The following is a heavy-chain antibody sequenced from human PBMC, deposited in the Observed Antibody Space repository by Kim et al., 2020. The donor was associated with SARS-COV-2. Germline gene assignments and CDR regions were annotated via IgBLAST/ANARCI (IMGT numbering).Heavy chain of an antibody. CDR3: ARGPLVISGGYYYYYGMDV. D-gene: IGHD3-22*01. V-gene: IGHV3-49*04. Sequence: GGSLRLSCTASGFSFGDYAITWVRQAPGKGLELVGFIRSKVYGATTESAASVQGRFNISRDDSKRIAYLQMNSLKTEDTAVYYCARGPLVISGGYYYYYGMDVWGQGTTVTVSS. CDR1: GFSFGDYA. CDR2: IRSKVYGATT. J-gene: IGHJ6*02.